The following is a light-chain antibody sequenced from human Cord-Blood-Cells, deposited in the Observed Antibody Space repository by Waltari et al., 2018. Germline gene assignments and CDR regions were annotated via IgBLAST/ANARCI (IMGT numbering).Light chain of an antibody. CDR2: EDN. V-gene: IGLV6-57*01. CDR1: SGGIASNY. CDR3: QSYDSSNNV. J-gene: IGLJ6*01. Sequence: NFMLTQPHSVSESPGKTVTISCTRSSGGIASNYVQWYQQRPGSSPTTVIYEDNQRPSGVPDRFSGSIDSSSNSASLTISGLKTEDEADYYCQSYDSSNNVFGSGTKVTVL.